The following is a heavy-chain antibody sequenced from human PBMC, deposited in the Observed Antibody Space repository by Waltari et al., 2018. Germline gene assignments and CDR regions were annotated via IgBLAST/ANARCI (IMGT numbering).Heavy chain of an antibody. D-gene: IGHD3-9*01. CDR3: ATDISVLSPFS. CDR2: IRSDGSKK. J-gene: IGHJ5*02. CDR1: RLIFSSCD. Sequence: QVRLVESGGCLVPPGGSLRLPCAASRLIFSSCDMHWVRQAPGKGLEWLTRIRSDGSKKCYADSVKDRITISRDNSKNILFMQMDGLRAEDTAIYYCATDISVLSPFSWGPGILVTVSA. V-gene: IGHV3-30*02.